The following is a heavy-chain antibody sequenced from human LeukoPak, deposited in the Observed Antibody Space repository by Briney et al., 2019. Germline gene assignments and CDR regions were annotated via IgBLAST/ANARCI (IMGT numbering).Heavy chain of an antibody. CDR3: ARDQTPFY. CDR2: IRYDGSNK. Sequence: TGGSLRLSCAASGFTFSSYGMHWVRQAPGKGLEWVAFIRYDGSNKYYADSVKGRFTISRDNSKNTLYLQMNSLRDEDTAVYYCARDQTPFYWGQGSLVTVSS. V-gene: IGHV3-30*02. J-gene: IGHJ4*02. D-gene: IGHD2-15*01. CDR1: GFTFSSYG.